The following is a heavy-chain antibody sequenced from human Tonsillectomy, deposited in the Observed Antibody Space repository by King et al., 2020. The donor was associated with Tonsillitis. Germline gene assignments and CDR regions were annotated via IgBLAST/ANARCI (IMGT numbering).Heavy chain of an antibody. CDR2: ISYDGSNK. CDR3: ASGPLLERLPIPYPCYYAMYV. J-gene: IGHJ6*02. Sequence: VQLVQSGGGVVQPGRSLRLSCAASGFTFSSYAMHWVRQAPGKGLEWVADISYDGSNKYYADSVKGRFTISRDNSKNTLYLQMNSLRAENTAVYYCASGPLLERLPIPYPCYYAMYVWGQGTTVTVSS. CDR1: GFTFSSYA. V-gene: IGHV3-30-3*01. D-gene: IGHD3-3*01.